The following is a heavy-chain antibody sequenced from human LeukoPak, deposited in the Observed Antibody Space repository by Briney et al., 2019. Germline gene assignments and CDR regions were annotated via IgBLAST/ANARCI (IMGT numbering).Heavy chain of an antibody. V-gene: IGHV3-7*01. Sequence: GGSLRLSCAASGFTFSKYWMSWVRQAPGKGLDWVANINHDGSETYYVDSVKGRFTISRDNAKNSLFLQMISLRAEDTAVYYCAREGIYGSSSPPGYWGQGTLVTVSS. D-gene: IGHD6-6*01. CDR3: AREGIYGSSSPPGY. CDR1: GFTFSKYW. CDR2: INHDGSET. J-gene: IGHJ4*02.